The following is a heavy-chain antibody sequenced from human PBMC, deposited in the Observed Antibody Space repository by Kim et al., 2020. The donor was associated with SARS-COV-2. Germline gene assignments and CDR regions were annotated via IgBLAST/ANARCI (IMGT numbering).Heavy chain of an antibody. V-gene: IGHV4-4*07. J-gene: IGHJ6*02. Sequence: SETLSLTCTVSGGSISSYYWSWIRQPAGKGLEWIGRIYTSGSTNYNPSLKSRVTMSVDTSKNQFSLKLSSVTAADTAVYYCARDPPRVVPAAIGPKTINYYYYGMDVWGQGTTVTVSS. D-gene: IGHD2-2*01. CDR1: GGSISSYY. CDR2: IYTSGST. CDR3: ARDPPRVVPAAIGPKTINYYYYGMDV.